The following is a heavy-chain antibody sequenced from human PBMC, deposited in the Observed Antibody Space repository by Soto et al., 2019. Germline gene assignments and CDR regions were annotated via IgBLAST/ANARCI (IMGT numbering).Heavy chain of an antibody. V-gene: IGHV1-18*01. Sequence: ASVKVSCKASGYTFTSYGISWVRQAPGQGLEWMGWISAYNGNTNYAQKLQGRVTMTTGPSTSTAYMELRSLGSDDTAVYYCARAGRLVVAAIAGADWFDPWGQGTLVTVSS. CDR2: ISAYNGNT. J-gene: IGHJ5*02. D-gene: IGHD2-15*01. CDR3: ARAGRLVVAAIAGADWFDP. CDR1: GYTFTSYG.